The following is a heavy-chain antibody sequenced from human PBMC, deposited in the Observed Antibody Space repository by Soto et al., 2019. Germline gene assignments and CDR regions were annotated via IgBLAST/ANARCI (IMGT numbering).Heavy chain of an antibody. CDR2: ISGSGGST. D-gene: IGHD2-2*01. V-gene: IGHV3-23*01. CDR1: GFKFSSYA. J-gene: IGHJ6*03. CDR3: AKAYQSPPVLAASNDRNYCCYYMDV. Sequence: GGSLRLPCGASGFKFSSYAMSWVRQAPGQWLEWVSAISGSGGSTYYADSVKGRFTISRDNSKNTLYLQMNSLRDEDTAVYYCAKAYQSPPVLAASNDRNYCCYYMDVWGKGTTDTVSS.